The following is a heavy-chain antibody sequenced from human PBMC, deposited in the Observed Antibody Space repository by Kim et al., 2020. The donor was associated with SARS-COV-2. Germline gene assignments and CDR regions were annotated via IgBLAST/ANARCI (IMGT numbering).Heavy chain of an antibody. Sequence: SVKGRFTISRDNARNTVYLKMNSLRAEDTAVYYCARVGSYDFWTGYYGPDSWGQGTLVTVSS. CDR3: ARVGSYDFWTGYYGPDS. D-gene: IGHD3-3*01. V-gene: IGHV3-74*01. J-gene: IGHJ4*02.